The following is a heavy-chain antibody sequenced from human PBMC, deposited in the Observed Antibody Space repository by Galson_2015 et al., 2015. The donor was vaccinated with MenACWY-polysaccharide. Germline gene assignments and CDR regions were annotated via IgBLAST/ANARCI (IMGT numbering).Heavy chain of an antibody. V-gene: IGHV5-51*01. Sequence: QSGAEVKKPGESLTISCTGSGYSFTNYWVVWVRQMPGKGLEWMGIINPGDSDTRFSPSFQGQVTISADKSITTAYLHWSSLKASDTAMYYCARQGKLVSLDYWGQGTLVTVSS. CDR2: INPGDSDT. D-gene: IGHD2-21*01. CDR1: GYSFTNYW. CDR3: ARQGKLVSLDY. J-gene: IGHJ4*02.